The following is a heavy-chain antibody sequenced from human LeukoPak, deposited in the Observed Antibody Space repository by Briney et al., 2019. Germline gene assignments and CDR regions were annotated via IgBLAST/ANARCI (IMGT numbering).Heavy chain of an antibody. Sequence: SETLSLTCAVYGGSFSGFYWSWIRQPPGKGLEWIGEVNHSGSTKYNPSLKSRVTISVDTSKNQFSLKLSSVTAADTAVYYCARCTYYYDSSGYYAIDYWGQGTLVTVSS. CDR1: GGSFSGFY. CDR2: VNHSGST. V-gene: IGHV4-34*01. J-gene: IGHJ4*02. CDR3: ARCTYYYDSSGYYAIDY. D-gene: IGHD3-22*01.